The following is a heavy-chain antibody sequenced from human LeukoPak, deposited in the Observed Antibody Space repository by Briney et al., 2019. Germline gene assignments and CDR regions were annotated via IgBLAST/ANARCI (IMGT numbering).Heavy chain of an antibody. V-gene: IGHV4-4*07. Sequence: SETLSLTCTVSGDSISSYYWSWTRQPAGRGLEWIGRIYTSGSTNYNPSLKSRVTMSVDTSKNQFSLKLSSVTAADTAVYYCARVHTTGYFPHYSYYYMDVWGRGTTVTVSS. CDR3: ARVHTTGYFPHYSYYYMDV. J-gene: IGHJ6*03. CDR2: IYTSGST. D-gene: IGHD3-9*01. CDR1: GDSISSYY.